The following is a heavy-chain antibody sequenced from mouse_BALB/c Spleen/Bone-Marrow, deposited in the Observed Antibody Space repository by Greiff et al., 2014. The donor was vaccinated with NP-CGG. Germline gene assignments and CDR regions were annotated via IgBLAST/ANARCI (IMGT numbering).Heavy chain of an antibody. J-gene: IGHJ2*01. D-gene: IGHD2-3*01. CDR2: IVPSTAYS. CDR3: AREGTYDGCYGHFDY. Sequence: VQRVESGAELARPGASVRMSCKASGYSFTGYTIHWLKQRPGQGLEWIAYIVPSTAYSNYNQKFKDRATLTADKSSSTASMQLSSLTSEDSAVYYCAREGTYDGCYGHFDYWGPGTTLTVSS. V-gene: IGHV1-4*01. CDR1: GYSFTGYT.